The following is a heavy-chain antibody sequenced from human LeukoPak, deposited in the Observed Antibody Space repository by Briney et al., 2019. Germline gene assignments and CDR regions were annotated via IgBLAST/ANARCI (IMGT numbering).Heavy chain of an antibody. CDR2: IYYSGST. V-gene: IGHV4-59*08. CDR1: GGSISSYY. CDR3: ARHVESGSYEPYFDY. J-gene: IGHJ4*02. Sequence: SETLSLTCTVSGGSISSYYWSWIRQPPGKGLEWIGYIYYSGSTNYNPSPKSRVTISVDTSKNQFSLKLSSVTAADTAVYYCARHVESGSYEPYFDYWGQGTLVTVSS. D-gene: IGHD1-26*01.